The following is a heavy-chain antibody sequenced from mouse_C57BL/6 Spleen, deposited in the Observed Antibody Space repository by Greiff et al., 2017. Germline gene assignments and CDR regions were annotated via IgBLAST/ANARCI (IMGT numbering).Heavy chain of an antibody. CDR2: IRNKANGYTT. V-gene: IGHV7-3*01. CDR1: GFTFTDYY. Sequence: EVHLVESGGGLVQPGGSLSLSCAASGFTFTDYYMSWVRQPPGKALEWLGFIRNKANGYTTEYSASVKGRFTISRDNSQSILYLQMNALRAEDSATYYCARYYYGSDYWGQGTTLTVSS. D-gene: IGHD1-1*01. CDR3: ARYYYGSDY. J-gene: IGHJ2*01.